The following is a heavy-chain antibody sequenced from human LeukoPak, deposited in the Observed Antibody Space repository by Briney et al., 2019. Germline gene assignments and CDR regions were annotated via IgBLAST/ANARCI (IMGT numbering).Heavy chain of an antibody. J-gene: IGHJ4*02. CDR1: GFTFTSYT. V-gene: IGHV3-21*01. Sequence: GGSLRLSRAASGFTFTSYTMNCVRQALGKGLEWVSSIGSSSTFIYYADSVKGRFTISRDNAKNSLFLQMNSLRAEDTAVYYCAKAHPGFDYWGQGTLVTVSS. CDR2: IGSSSTFI. CDR3: AKAHPGFDY.